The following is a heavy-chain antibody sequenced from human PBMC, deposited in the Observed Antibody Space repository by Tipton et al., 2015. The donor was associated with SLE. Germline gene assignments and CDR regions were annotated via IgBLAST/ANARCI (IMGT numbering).Heavy chain of an antibody. CDR1: GGSITSYY. CDR2: IYYNGST. V-gene: IGHV4-59*08. Sequence: TLSLTCTVSGGSITSYYWSWIRQPPGKGLEWIGYIYYNGSTNYNPSLKSRVTISVDTSKNQFSLKLSSVTASDTAVYYCARRSGGWGEFDYWGQGTLVTVSS. D-gene: IGHD3-16*01. J-gene: IGHJ4*02. CDR3: ARRSGGWGEFDY.